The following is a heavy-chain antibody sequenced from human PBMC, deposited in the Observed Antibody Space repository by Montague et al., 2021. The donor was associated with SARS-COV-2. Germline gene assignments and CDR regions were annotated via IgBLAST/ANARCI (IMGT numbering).Heavy chain of an antibody. Sequence: SETLSLTCTVSGGSVNSGGYYWSWIRQPPGKGLEWIGNIYYSGTTNYNPSLKSRVAISVDTSKNQFSLKLSSVTAADTAVYYCARDRTADDYDGDETAGYSYYDGMDVWGQGTTVTVS. V-gene: IGHV4-61*08. CDR1: GGSVNSGGYY. CDR2: IYYSGTT. J-gene: IGHJ6*02. D-gene: IGHD4-23*01. CDR3: ARDRTADDYDGDETAGYSYYDGMDV.